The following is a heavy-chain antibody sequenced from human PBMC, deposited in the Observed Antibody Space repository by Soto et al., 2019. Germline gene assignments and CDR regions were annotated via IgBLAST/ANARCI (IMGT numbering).Heavy chain of an antibody. J-gene: IGHJ4*02. Sequence: QVQLQQWGAGLLKPSETQSHTCAVYGASFSDYYKAWVRQSPGKGLEWIGEINHSGSPSYNQSLKSRVTISVDTSKDQSALKLKPVTAADSSVYFCAFHSIRTYRPFWYWGQGALLTVSS. V-gene: IGHV4-34*01. CDR3: AFHSIRTYRPFWY. CDR2: INHSGSP. D-gene: IGHD2-2*02. CDR1: GASFSDYY.